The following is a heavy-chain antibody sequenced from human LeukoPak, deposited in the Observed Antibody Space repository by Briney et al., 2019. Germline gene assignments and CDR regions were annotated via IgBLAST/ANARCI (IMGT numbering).Heavy chain of an antibody. D-gene: IGHD3-10*01. J-gene: IGHJ4*02. CDR1: GLTFSSYS. V-gene: IGHV3-21*01. Sequence: GGSLRLSCAASGLTFSSYSMNWVRQAPGKGLEWVSSISSSSNYIYYADSVKGRFTISRDNAKNSLYLQMNSPRAEDTAVYYCARVPHAMVRGVIITEFYFDYWGQGTLVTVSS. CDR3: ARVPHAMVRGVIITEFYFDY. CDR2: ISSSSNYI.